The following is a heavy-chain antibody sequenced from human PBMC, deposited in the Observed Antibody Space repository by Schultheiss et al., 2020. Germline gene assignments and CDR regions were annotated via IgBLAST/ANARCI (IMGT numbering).Heavy chain of an antibody. V-gene: IGHV3-21*01. D-gene: IGHD3-10*01. CDR3: ARELGSGTYGYGMDV. Sequence: WGSLRLSCAASGFTFSSYSMNWVRQAPGKGLEWVSSISSSSSYIYYADSVKGRFTISRDNSKNTLYLQMDSLRAVDTAIYSCARELGSGTYGYGMDVWGQGTTVTVSS. CDR2: ISSSSSYI. J-gene: IGHJ6*02. CDR1: GFTFSSYS.